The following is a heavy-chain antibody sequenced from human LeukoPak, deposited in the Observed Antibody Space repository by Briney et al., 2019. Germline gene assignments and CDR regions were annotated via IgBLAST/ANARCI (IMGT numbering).Heavy chain of an antibody. D-gene: IGHD6-13*01. CDR3: ASVIAAAELRYYYYGMDV. J-gene: IGHJ6*02. CDR2: IYCSGST. V-gene: IGHV4-59*01. CDR1: GGSISSNY. Sequence: SETLSLTCTVSGGSISSNYWSWVRQPPGKGLEWIGYIYCSGSTNYTPSLKSRVTISVDTSKNQFSLKLSSVTAADTAVYYCASVIAAAELRYYYYGMDVWGQGTTVTVSS.